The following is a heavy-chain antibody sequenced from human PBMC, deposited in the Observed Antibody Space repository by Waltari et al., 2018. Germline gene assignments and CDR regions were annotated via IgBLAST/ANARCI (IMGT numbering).Heavy chain of an antibody. CDR3: ARPARYCSSTSCPYDAFDI. CDR1: GYSFTSYW. J-gene: IGHJ3*02. V-gene: IGHV5-51*01. Sequence: EVQLVQSGAEVKKPGESLKISCKGSGYSFTSYWIGWVRQMPGKGLEWMCVIYPRDYTTRDSPSFQGQGPISADKSISTAYLQWSSLKASDTAMYYCARPARYCSSTSCPYDAFDIWGQGTMVTVSS. CDR2: IYPRDYTT. D-gene: IGHD2-2*01.